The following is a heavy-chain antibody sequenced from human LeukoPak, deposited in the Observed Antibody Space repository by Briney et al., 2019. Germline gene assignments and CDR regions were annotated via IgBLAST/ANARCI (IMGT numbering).Heavy chain of an antibody. CDR3: ARGMYDLQLGAWFDP. V-gene: IGHV4-38-2*01. D-gene: IGHD3-3*01. CDR1: GYSISSAYY. CDR2: IYHSGRTY. J-gene: IGHJ5*02. Sequence: PSETLSLTCAVSGYSISSAYYWGWIRQPPGRGLEWIGLIYHSGRTYYYNPSLKSRFTISVDTSKNQFSLKLSSVTAADTAVYYCARGMYDLQLGAWFDPWGQGTLVTVSS.